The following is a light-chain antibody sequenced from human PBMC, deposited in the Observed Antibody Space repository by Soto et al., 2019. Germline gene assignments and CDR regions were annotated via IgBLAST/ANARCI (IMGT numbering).Light chain of an antibody. J-gene: IGLJ1*01. Sequence: QPALTQPASVSGSPGQSITISCTGTSSDVGSYNLVSWYQQHPGKAPKLMIYEVSKWPSGVSNRFSGSKSGNTASLTISGLQGGDGAVYKCCSCAGGSTFYVFGSGTRVPVL. CDR1: SSDVGSYNL. CDR2: EVS. CDR3: CSCAGGSTFYV. V-gene: IGLV2-23*02.